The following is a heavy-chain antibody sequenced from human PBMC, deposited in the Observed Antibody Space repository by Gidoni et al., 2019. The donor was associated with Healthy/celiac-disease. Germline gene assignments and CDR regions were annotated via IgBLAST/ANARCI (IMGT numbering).Heavy chain of an antibody. CDR1: GYTFTSYD. CDR2: MNPNSGNT. V-gene: IGHV1-8*01. D-gene: IGHD6-19*01. CDR3: ARGRPSMVAVAGRYGMDV. Sequence: QVQLVQSGAEVKKPGASVKVSCKASGYTFTSYDINWVRQATGQGLEWMGWMNPNSGNTGYAQKFQGRVTMTRNTSISTAYMELSSLRSEDTAVYYCARGRPSMVAVAGRYGMDVWGQGTTVTVSS. J-gene: IGHJ6*02.